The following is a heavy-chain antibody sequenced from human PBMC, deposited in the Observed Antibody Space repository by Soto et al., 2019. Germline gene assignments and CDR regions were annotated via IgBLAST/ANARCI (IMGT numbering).Heavy chain of an antibody. CDR2: ISAHNGNT. D-gene: IGHD1-1*01. J-gene: IGHJ4*02. CDR3: ARGRYGDY. V-gene: IGHV1-18*01. Sequence: QVHLVQSGAEVKKPGASVKVSCKASGYTFTSYGITWVRQAPGQGLEWMGWISAHNGNTXYAKKLQGRVIVXRDTSTSTAYMXLRSXRSDDTAVYYCARGRYGDYWGQGALVTVSS. CDR1: GYTFTSYG.